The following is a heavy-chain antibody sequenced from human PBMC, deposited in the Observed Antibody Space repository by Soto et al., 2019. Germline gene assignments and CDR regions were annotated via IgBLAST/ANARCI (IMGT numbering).Heavy chain of an antibody. CDR3: WRHIWGRRVIFAFDI. D-gene: IGHD3-10*01. V-gene: IGHV5-51*01. CDR2: IYSGDSDT. CDR1: GYIFTSYW. Sequence: GESLKISCKGSGYIFTSYWLGWVRQMPGKGLEWMGIIYSGDSDTRYSPSFQGQVTISADKSISTAYLQWSNLKASDTAMNYCWRHIWGRRVIFAFDIGGQGTMVTVSS. J-gene: IGHJ3*02.